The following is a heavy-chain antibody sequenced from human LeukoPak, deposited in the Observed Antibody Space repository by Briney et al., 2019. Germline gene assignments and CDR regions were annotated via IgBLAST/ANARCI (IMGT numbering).Heavy chain of an antibody. J-gene: IGHJ1*01. CDR2: IYTSGST. CDR1: GVSISSYY. V-gene: IGHV4-4*07. CDR3: ARDPLPEYFQH. D-gene: IGHD1-26*01. Sequence: SETLSLTCTVSGVSISSYYWTWIRQSAGKGLEWIGRIYTSGSTYYNPSLKSRVSMSVDTSKNQFSLKLSSVTAADTAVYYCARDPLPEYFQHWGQGTLVTVSS.